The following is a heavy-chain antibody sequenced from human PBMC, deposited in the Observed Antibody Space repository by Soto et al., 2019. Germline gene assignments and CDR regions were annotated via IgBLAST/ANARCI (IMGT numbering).Heavy chain of an antibody. D-gene: IGHD6-13*01. CDR2: IYPGDSDT. V-gene: IGHV5-51*01. CDR3: ARQDIVAGGTPYFHH. Sequence: EVQLVQSGAEVKKPGESLKISCKGSGYSFTSYWIGWVRQMPGKGLEWMGIIYPGDSDTRYSPSFQGQVTISADKSIXTAYLQWRSLKASDSAMYYCARQDIVAGGTPYFHHWGQGTLVTVSS. CDR1: GYSFTSYW. J-gene: IGHJ1*01.